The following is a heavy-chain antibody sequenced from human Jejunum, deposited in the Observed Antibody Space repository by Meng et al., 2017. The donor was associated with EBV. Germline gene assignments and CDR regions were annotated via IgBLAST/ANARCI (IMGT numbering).Heavy chain of an antibody. V-gene: IGHV2-5*02. J-gene: IGHJ4*02. Sequence: ITLNESGPTLVTPTPPLTLTCTFSGFSLSTSGVGVGWIRQPPGKALEWLALIYWDDDKRYSPYLKNRLTITKDTSKNQAVLTMTNMDPVDTATYYCAHRLRSGSPWAWGYFDYWGQGTLVTVSS. D-gene: IGHD3-10*01. CDR1: GFSLSTSGVG. CDR2: IYWDDDK. CDR3: AHRLRSGSPWAWGYFDY.